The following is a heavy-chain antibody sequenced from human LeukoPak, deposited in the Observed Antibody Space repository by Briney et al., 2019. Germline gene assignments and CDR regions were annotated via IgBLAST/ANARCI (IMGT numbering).Heavy chain of an antibody. Sequence: GGSLRLSCAASGFTFDDYAMHWVRQAPGKGLEWVSGISWNSGSIGYADSVKGRFTISRDNAKNSLYLQMNSLRAEDTALYYCAKDIAAGTWGDAFDIWGQGTMVAVSS. V-gene: IGHV3-9*01. D-gene: IGHD6-13*01. J-gene: IGHJ3*02. CDR2: ISWNSGSI. CDR3: AKDIAAGTWGDAFDI. CDR1: GFTFDDYA.